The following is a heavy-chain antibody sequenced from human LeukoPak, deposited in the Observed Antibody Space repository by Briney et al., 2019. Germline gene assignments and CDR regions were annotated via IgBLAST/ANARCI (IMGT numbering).Heavy chain of an antibody. D-gene: IGHD2-2*01. CDR1: GGTFSSYA. V-gene: IGHV1-69*04. CDR2: IIPILGIA. J-gene: IGHJ6*02. Sequence: GASVKVSCKASGGTFSSYAISWVRQAPGQGLEWMGRIIPILGIANYAQKFQGGVTITADKSTSTAYMELSSLRSEDTAVYYCARGPGGSSVVVPAAILYYYYGMDVWGQGTTVTVSS. CDR3: ARGPGGSSVVVPAAILYYYYGMDV.